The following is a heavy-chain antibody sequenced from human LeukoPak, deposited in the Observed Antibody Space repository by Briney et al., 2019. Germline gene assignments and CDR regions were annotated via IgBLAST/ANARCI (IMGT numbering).Heavy chain of an antibody. CDR2: IYSGGST. V-gene: IGHV3-66*01. CDR3: AAAGRSAFDI. CDR1: GFTVSSNY. J-gene: IGHJ3*02. D-gene: IGHD6-13*01. Sequence: GGSLRLSCAASGFTVSSNYMSWVRQAPGKGLEWVTVIYSGGSTYYADSGKGTFTISRDNSKNSLYLQMNSLRAEDTAVYYCAAAGRSAFDIWGQGTMVTVSS.